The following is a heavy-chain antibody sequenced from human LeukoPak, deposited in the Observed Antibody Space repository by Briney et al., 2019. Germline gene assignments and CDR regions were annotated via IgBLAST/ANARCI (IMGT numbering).Heavy chain of an antibody. CDR1: GFTFSSYA. D-gene: IGHD1-1*01. V-gene: IGHV3-23*01. Sequence: GGSLRLSCAASGFTFSSYAMSWVRQAPGKGLEWVSVISGSGSNTHYADSVKGRFAISRDNSKNTLYLQMTSLRAEDTAEYYCAKSLFTSATGTGRAFHIWGQGTMVTVSS. CDR3: AKSLFTSATGTGRAFHI. J-gene: IGHJ3*02. CDR2: ISGSGSNT.